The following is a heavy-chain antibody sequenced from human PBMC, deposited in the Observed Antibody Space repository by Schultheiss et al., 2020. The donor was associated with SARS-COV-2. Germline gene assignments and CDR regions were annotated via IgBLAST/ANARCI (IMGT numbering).Heavy chain of an antibody. CDR1: GFTFSSYG. V-gene: IGHV3-30*02. Sequence: GGSLRLSCAASGFTFSSYGMHWVRQAPGKGLELVAFIRYDGSNKYYADSVKGRFTISRDNSKNTLYLQMNSLRAEDTAVYYCAKDGETYYYDSSGYIDYWGQGTRVTVSS. J-gene: IGHJ4*02. CDR3: AKDGETYYYDSSGYIDY. D-gene: IGHD3-22*01. CDR2: IRYDGSNK.